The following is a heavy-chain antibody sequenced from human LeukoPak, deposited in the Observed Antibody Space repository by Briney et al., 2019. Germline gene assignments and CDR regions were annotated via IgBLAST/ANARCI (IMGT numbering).Heavy chain of an antibody. CDR1: GYTFTSYG. CDR2: ISAYNGNT. CDR3: ARALDPYSSSWSGAY. V-gene: IGHV1-18*01. Sequence: SVKVSCKASGYTFTSYGISWVRQAPGQGLKWMGWISAYNGNTNYAQKLQGRVTMTTDTSTSTAYMELRSLRSDDTAVYYCARALDPYSSSWSGAYWGQGTLVTVSS. D-gene: IGHD6-13*01. J-gene: IGHJ4*02.